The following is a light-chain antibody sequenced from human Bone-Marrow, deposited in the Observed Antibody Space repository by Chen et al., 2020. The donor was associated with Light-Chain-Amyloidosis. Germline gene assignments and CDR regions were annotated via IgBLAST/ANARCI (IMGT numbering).Light chain of an antibody. CDR1: SSDVGSYNL. Sequence: HSALTQPASVSGSPGQSITISCTGTSSDVGSYNLVSWYQHHPGEVPKLLIYEASKRPSGVSNRFSGSQSGNTASLTISGLQAEDEADYYCSSYVGSGTFVVFGGGTKVTVL. V-gene: IGLV2-23*02. J-gene: IGLJ2*01. CDR2: EAS. CDR3: SSYVGSGTFVV.